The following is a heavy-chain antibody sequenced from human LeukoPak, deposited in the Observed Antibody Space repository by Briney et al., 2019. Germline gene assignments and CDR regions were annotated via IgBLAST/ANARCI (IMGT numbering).Heavy chain of an antibody. J-gene: IGHJ3*02. CDR2: IYYSGST. D-gene: IGHD3-3*01. CDR1: GGSISSRGYY. CDR3: ARGYWGTIFGVVGCAFDI. Sequence: PSQTLSLTCTVSGGSISSRGYYCSWIRQHPGKGLEWIGHIYYSGSTYYNPSLKSRVTISVDTSKNQFSLKLSSVTAADTAVYYCARGYWGTIFGVVGCAFDIWGQGTMVTVSS. V-gene: IGHV4-31*03.